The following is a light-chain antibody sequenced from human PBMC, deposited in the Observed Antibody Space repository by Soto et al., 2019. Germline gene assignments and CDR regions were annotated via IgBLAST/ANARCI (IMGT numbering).Light chain of an antibody. Sequence: DIQMTHSPSTLSGSVGDRVTITSLASQTISSWLAWYQQKPGKAPKLLIYKASTLKSGVPSRFSGSGSGTEFTLTISSLQPDDFATYYCQHYNSYSEAFGQGTKVDIK. CDR3: QHYNSYSEA. CDR1: QTISSW. CDR2: KAS. J-gene: IGKJ1*01. V-gene: IGKV1-5*03.